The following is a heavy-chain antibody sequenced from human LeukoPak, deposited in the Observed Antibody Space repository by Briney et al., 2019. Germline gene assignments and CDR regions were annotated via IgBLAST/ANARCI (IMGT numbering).Heavy chain of an antibody. CDR2: IYYSGST. CDR3: ARYSSGWDGRWFDP. V-gene: IGHV4-30-4*08. J-gene: IGHJ5*02. D-gene: IGHD6-25*01. Sequence: PSQTLSLTCTVSGGSISSGDYYWSWIRQPPGKGLEWIGYIYYSGSTYNNPSLKSRVTISVDTSKNQFSLKLSSVTAADTAVYYCARYSSGWDGRWFDPWGQGTLVTVSS. CDR1: GGSISSGDYY.